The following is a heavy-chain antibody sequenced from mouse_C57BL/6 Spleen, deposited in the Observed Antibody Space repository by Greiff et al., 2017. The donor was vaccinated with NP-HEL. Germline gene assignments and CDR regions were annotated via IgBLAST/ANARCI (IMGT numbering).Heavy chain of an antibody. J-gene: IGHJ4*01. CDR1: GFTFSSYA. Sequence: EVQGVESGGGLVKPGGSLKLSCAASGFTFSSYAMSWVRQTPEKRLEWVATISDGGSYTYYPDNVKGRFTISRDNAKNNLYLQMGHLKSEDTAMYDCARDGELDAMDYWGQGTSVTVSS. CDR2: ISDGGSYT. V-gene: IGHV5-4*01. CDR3: ARDGELDAMDY. D-gene: IGHD4-1*01.